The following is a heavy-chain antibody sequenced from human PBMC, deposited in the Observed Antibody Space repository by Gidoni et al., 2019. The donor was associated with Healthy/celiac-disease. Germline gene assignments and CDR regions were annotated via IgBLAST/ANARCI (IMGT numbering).Heavy chain of an antibody. Sequence: QVQLQESGPGLVKPSETLSLTCAVSGYSISSGYYWGWIRQPPGKGLEWIGSIYHSGSTYYNPSLKSRVTISVDTSKNQFSLKLSSVTAADTAVYYCARDRDTAMANYYYYYGMDVWGQGTTVTVSS. V-gene: IGHV4-38-2*02. D-gene: IGHD5-18*01. J-gene: IGHJ6*02. CDR1: GYSISSGYY. CDR3: ARDRDTAMANYYYYYGMDV. CDR2: IYHSGST.